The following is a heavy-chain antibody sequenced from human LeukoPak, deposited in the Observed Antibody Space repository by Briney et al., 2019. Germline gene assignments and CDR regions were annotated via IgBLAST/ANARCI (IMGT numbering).Heavy chain of an antibody. V-gene: IGHV5-51*01. D-gene: IGHD2-2*01. CDR3: ARDRRPGYCSSTSCQTDAFDI. CDR1: GCSFTSYW. Sequence: GESLKISCKGSGCSFTSYWIGWVRQMPGKGLEWMGIIYPGDSDTRYSPSFQGQVTISADKSISTAYLQWSSLKASDTAMYYCARDRRPGYCSSTSCQTDAFDIWGQGTMVTVSS. CDR2: IYPGDSDT. J-gene: IGHJ3*02.